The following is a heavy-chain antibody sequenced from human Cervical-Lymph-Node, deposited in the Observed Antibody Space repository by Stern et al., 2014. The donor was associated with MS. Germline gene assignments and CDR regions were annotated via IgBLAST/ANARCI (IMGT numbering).Heavy chain of an antibody. Sequence: VQLVESGAGVKKPGSSVKVSCKASGGTFSSYAISWVRQAPGQGLEWMGGIIPIFGTANSAQKFQGRVTITADKSTSTAYMELSSLRSEDTAVYYCARDRGYSYGFYYGMDVWGQGTTVTVSS. CDR3: ARDRGYSYGFYYGMDV. J-gene: IGHJ6*02. CDR2: IIPIFGTA. D-gene: IGHD5-18*01. V-gene: IGHV1-69*06. CDR1: GGTFSSYA.